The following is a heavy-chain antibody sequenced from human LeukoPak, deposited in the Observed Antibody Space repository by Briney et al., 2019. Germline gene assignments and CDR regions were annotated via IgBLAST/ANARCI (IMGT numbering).Heavy chain of an antibody. CDR3: TREVEGYSYASGRFLHFDP. Sequence: SGTLSLTCTVSGDSIRSSSYHWGWIRQPPGKGLEWIGSIYYSGSTYNNRSLKRRLTISIDTSKNQFSLRLSSVTAADTAVYYCTREVEGYSYASGRFLHFDPWGQGTLVTVSS. J-gene: IGHJ5*02. CDR2: IYYSGST. CDR1: GDSIRSSSYH. D-gene: IGHD3-10*01. V-gene: IGHV4-39*07.